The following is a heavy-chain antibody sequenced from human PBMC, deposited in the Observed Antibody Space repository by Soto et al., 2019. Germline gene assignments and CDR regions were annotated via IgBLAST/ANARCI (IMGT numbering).Heavy chain of an antibody. CDR3: ARDGPLWSPFDY. J-gene: IGHJ4*02. V-gene: IGHV1-69*13. D-gene: IGHD3-3*01. CDR1: GGTFSSYA. CDR2: IIPIFGTA. Sequence: SVKVSCKASGGTFSSYAISWVRQAPGQGLEWMGGIIPIFGTANYAQKFQGRVTITADESTSTAYMELSSLRSEDTAVYYCARDGPLWSPFDYWGQGTLVTVSS.